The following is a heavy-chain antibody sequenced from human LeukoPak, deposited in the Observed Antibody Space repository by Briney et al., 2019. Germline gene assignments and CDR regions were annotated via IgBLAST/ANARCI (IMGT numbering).Heavy chain of an antibody. D-gene: IGHD3-10*01. Sequence: SETLSLTCTVSGGSISTYYWSWIRQPPGKGLEWIGYMQNSGNADYNPSLESRVTISVDTSKNQFSLKLSSVTAADTAVYYCARSMRRMVRGVSYFDYWGQGTLVTVSS. CDR1: GGSISTYY. CDR2: MQNSGNA. CDR3: ARSMRRMVRGVSYFDY. V-gene: IGHV4-59*12. J-gene: IGHJ4*02.